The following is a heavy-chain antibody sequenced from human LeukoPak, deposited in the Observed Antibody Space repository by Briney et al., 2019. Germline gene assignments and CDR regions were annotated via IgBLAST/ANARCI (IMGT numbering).Heavy chain of an antibody. CDR1: GGSISSYY. J-gene: IGHJ4*02. V-gene: IGHV4-4*07. D-gene: IGHD3-10*01. CDR3: ARVVSDGSGSYYPDY. Sequence: PSETLSLTYTVSGGSISSYYWSWIRQPAGQGLEWIGRIYTSGSTNYNPSLKSRVTMSVDTSKNQFSLKLSSVTAADTAVYYCARVVSDGSGSYYPDYWGQGTLVTVSS. CDR2: IYTSGST.